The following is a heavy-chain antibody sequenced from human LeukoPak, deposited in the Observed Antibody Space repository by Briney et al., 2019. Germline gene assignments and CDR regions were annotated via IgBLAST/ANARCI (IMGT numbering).Heavy chain of an antibody. Sequence: SETLSLTCTVSGGSISSYYWSWIRQPPGKGLEWIGYIYYSGSTNYNPSLKSRVTISVDTSKNQFPLKLSSVTAADTAVYYCATTLPYGPFDYWGQGTLVTVSS. J-gene: IGHJ4*02. V-gene: IGHV4-59*01. D-gene: IGHD3-10*01. CDR2: IYYSGST. CDR1: GGSISSYY. CDR3: ATTLPYGPFDY.